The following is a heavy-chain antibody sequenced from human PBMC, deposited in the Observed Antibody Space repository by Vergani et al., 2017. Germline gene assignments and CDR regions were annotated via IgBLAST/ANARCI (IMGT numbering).Heavy chain of an antibody. CDR2: IDPSDSYT. CDR1: GYSFTSYW. J-gene: IGHJ6*02. Sequence: EVQLVQSGAEVKKPGASLRISCTGSGYSFTSYWISWVRQMPGKGLEWMGRIDPSDSYTNYSPSFQGHVTISADKSISTAYLQWSSLKASDTAMYYCGRQVAVAGKWWGPYYYYGMDVWGQGP. V-gene: IGHV5-10-1*01. D-gene: IGHD6-19*01. CDR3: GRQVAVAGKWWGPYYYYGMDV.